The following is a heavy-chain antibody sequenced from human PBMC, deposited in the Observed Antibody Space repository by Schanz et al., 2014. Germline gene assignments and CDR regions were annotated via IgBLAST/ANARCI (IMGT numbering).Heavy chain of an antibody. J-gene: IGHJ5*02. CDR1: GFSVSNTY. CDR2: INSAGTT. V-gene: IGHV3-53*01. D-gene: IGHD3-10*01. Sequence: EVQLAESGGGLIQPGGSLRLSCVVSGFSVSNTYMHWVRQPPGKGLEWVSVINSAGTTYYADSVKGRFTISRDNSKSTLYLQMNSLRAAATAVYYCARAPPLVRGIAGWFGPWGQGSLVTVSS. CDR3: ARAPPLVRGIAGWFGP.